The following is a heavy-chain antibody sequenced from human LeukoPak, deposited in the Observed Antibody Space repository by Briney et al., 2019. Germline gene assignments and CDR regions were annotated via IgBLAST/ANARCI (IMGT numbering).Heavy chain of an antibody. CDR3: ARDRLVTTGYHWFDP. J-gene: IGHJ5*02. Sequence: GGSLRLSCAAPGFTFSDYYMSWIRQAPGKGLEWVSYISSSGSTIYYADSVKGRFTISRDNAKNSLYLQMNSLRAEDTAVYYCARDRLVTTGYHWFDPWGQGTLVTVSS. CDR1: GFTFSDYY. D-gene: IGHD4-23*01. V-gene: IGHV3-11*01. CDR2: ISSSGSTI.